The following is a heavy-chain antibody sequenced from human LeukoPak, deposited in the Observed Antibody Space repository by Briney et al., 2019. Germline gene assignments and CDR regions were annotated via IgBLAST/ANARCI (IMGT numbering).Heavy chain of an antibody. CDR2: ISSSSNYI. V-gene: IGHV3-21*01. CDR1: GFTFSSMN. D-gene: IGHD5-24*01. CDR3: AGAPETGH. Sequence: PGGSLRLSCVASGFTFSSMNMNWVRQAPGKGLEWVSSISSSSNYIYYADSVKGRFTISRDNTKNMLYLQMSSLRAEDTAVYYCAGAPETGHWGQGTLVTVSS. J-gene: IGHJ4*02.